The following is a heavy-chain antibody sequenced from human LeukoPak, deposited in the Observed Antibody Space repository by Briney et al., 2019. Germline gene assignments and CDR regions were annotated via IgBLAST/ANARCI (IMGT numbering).Heavy chain of an antibody. D-gene: IGHD1-26*01. CDR1: GFTVSSNY. CDR2: IRGGRGAT. V-gene: IGHV3-23*01. CDR3: TKERSGTYPRDFDF. Sequence: GGSLRLSCAASGFTVSSNYMNWVRQAPGKRLEWVSAIRGGRGATFYADSVKGRFTISRDNSKNTLYLQMNSLRAEDTAVYYCTKERSGTYPRDFDFWGQGTLVTVSS. J-gene: IGHJ4*02.